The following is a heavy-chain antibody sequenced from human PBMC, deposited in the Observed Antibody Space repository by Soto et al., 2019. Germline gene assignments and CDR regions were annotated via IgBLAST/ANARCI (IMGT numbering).Heavy chain of an antibody. D-gene: IGHD3-22*01. Sequence: GESLKISCKASGYSFISYWIGWVRQMPGKGLEWMGIIYPGDSETKYSPPFQGQVTMSADKSITTAYLQWSSLKASDTAMYYCARVHYGYDSGGYSRAYDSWGQGTLVTVSS. V-gene: IGHV5-51*01. CDR1: GYSFISYW. CDR3: ARVHYGYDSGGYSRAYDS. CDR2: IYPGDSET. J-gene: IGHJ4*02.